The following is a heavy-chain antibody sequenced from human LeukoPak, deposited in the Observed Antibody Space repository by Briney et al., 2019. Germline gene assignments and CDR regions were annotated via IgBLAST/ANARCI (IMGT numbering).Heavy chain of an antibody. Sequence: PGGSLRLSCAASGFTFSDYSMNWVRQAPGKGLEWVAYIRSSGSPIYYADSVKGRFTISRDNAKNSLYLQMNSLRDEDTAVYYYVRDPDALDFWGQGTPVTVSS. CDR1: GFTFSDYS. CDR3: VRDPDALDF. CDR2: IRSSGSPI. V-gene: IGHV3-48*02. J-gene: IGHJ4*02.